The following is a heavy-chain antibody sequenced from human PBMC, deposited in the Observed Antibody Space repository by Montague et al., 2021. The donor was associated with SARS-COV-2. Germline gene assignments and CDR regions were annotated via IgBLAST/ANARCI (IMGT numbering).Heavy chain of an antibody. D-gene: IGHD6-19*01. Sequence: TLSLTCSVSGAPISSANDYWTWIRQPAGKGLEWIGHISTSGSSGYNPSLKSRVTIILDTSKQQFSLELTSVTAADTAVYYCARDRRGMAMAGRAYYYYYMDVWGKGTTVTVSS. CDR1: GAPISSANDY. J-gene: IGHJ6*03. V-gene: IGHV4-61*09. CDR3: ARDRRGMAMAGRAYYYYYMDV. CDR2: ISTSGSS.